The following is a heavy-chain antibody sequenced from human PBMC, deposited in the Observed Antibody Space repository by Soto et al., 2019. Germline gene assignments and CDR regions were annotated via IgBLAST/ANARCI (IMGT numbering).Heavy chain of an antibody. Sequence: QVQLQESGPGLVKPSETLSLTCTASGGSISSYYWSWIRQPPGKGLEWIGYIYYSGSTNYNPSLKSRVTISVDTSKNQFPLKLSSVTAADTAVYYCARDNGYSYGYTLDHWGQGTLVTVSS. J-gene: IGHJ4*02. CDR3: ARDNGYSYGYTLDH. D-gene: IGHD5-18*01. V-gene: IGHV4-59*01. CDR1: GGSISSYY. CDR2: IYYSGST.